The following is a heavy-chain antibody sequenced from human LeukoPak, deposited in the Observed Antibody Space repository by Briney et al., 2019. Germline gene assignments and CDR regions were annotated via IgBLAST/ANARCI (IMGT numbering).Heavy chain of an antibody. CDR3: ARDLGSDYGDYTFDY. Sequence: SETLSLTCTVSGGSISTSNYYWGWIRQPPGKGLEWIGNIFYSGSTYYSPSLKRRVTISLDTSRNQFSLKLNSVTAADTAVYYCARDLGSDYGDYTFDYWGQGTLVTVSS. D-gene: IGHD4-17*01. CDR1: GGSISTSNYY. J-gene: IGHJ4*02. V-gene: IGHV4-39*07. CDR2: IFYSGST.